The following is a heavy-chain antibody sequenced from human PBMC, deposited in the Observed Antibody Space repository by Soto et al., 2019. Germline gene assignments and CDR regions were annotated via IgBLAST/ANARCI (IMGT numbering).Heavy chain of an antibody. J-gene: IGHJ3*02. CDR1: GGSISNYN. Sequence: QVQLQESGPGLVRPSETLSLTCTVSGGSISNYNWNWIRQSAGKGLEWIGRIYSSGRTNYNPSLKSRVTMSVDTSKNQISLRLSSVTAADTAMYYCATSDYYDILTGYYKRGGAFDIWGQGTMVTVSS. V-gene: IGHV4-4*07. D-gene: IGHD3-9*01. CDR2: IYSSGRT. CDR3: ATSDYYDILTGYYKRGGAFDI.